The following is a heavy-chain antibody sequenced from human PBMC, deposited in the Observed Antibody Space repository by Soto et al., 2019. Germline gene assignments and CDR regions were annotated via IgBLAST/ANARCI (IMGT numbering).Heavy chain of an antibody. J-gene: IGHJ6*03. CDR1: GFTFSSYS. Sequence: PGGSLRLSCAASGFTFSSYSMNWVRQAPGKGLEWVSYISSSSSTVYYEDSVKGRFTISRDNSKNTLYLQMNSLRAEDTAVYYCAKGTNITMVRGVFRVLSPGDYMDVWGKGTTVTVSS. D-gene: IGHD3-10*01. CDR2: ISSSSSTV. V-gene: IGHV3-48*01. CDR3: AKGTNITMVRGVFRVLSPGDYMDV.